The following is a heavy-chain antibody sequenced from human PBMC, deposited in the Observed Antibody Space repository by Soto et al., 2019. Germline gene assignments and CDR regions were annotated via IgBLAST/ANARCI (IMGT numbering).Heavy chain of an antibody. V-gene: IGHV4-39*07. CDR2: IYYSGST. J-gene: IGHJ5*02. CDR1: GGSISSSSYY. D-gene: IGHD3-22*01. CDR3: AREDYYDSSGFSWGFDP. Sequence: PSETLSLTCTVSGGSISSSSYYWGWIRQPPGKGLEWIGSIYYSGSTNYNPSLKSRVTISVDTSKNQFSLKLSSVTAADTAVYYCAREDYYDSSGFSWGFDPWGQGTLVTVSS.